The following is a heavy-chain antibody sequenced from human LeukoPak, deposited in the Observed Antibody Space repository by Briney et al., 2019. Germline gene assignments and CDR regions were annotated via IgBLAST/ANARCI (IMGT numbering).Heavy chain of an antibody. CDR1: GFTFSSYA. J-gene: IGHJ4*02. CDR3: ARDHYYDSSGYYSTDYFDY. Sequence: PGRSLRLSRAASGFTFSSYAMHWVRQAPGKGLEWVAVISYDGSNKYYADSVKGRFTISRDNSKNTLYLQMNSLRAEDTAVYYCARDHYYDSSGYYSTDYFDYWGQGTLVTVSS. CDR2: ISYDGSNK. V-gene: IGHV3-30-3*01. D-gene: IGHD3-22*01.